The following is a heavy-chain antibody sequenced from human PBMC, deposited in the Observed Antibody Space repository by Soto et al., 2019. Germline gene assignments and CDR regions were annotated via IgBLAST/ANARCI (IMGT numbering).Heavy chain of an antibody. J-gene: IGHJ1*01. D-gene: IGHD3-3*01. V-gene: IGHV3-23*01. Sequence: GGSLSLSCAASGFTFSSYAMSWVRQAPGKGLEWVSTISSGTTYYADSVKGRFTISRDNSKNTLYLQLNSLRAADTAVYYCVKDKLLAFGGQGPLVPVSS. CDR2: ISSGTT. CDR1: GFTFSSYA. CDR3: VKDKLLAF.